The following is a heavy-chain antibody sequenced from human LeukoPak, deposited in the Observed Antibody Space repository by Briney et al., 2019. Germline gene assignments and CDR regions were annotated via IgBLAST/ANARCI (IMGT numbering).Heavy chain of an antibody. CDR3: ARVLVYCSSTSCYLEDY. CDR2: IGAYNGNT. Sequence: ASVKVSCKASGYTFTSYGISWVRQAPGQGLEWMGWIGAYNGNTNYAQKLQGRVTMTTDTSTSTAYMELRSLRSDDTAVYYCARVLVYCSSTSCYLEDYWGQGTLVTVSS. V-gene: IGHV1-18*01. D-gene: IGHD2-2*01. CDR1: GYTFTSYG. J-gene: IGHJ4*02.